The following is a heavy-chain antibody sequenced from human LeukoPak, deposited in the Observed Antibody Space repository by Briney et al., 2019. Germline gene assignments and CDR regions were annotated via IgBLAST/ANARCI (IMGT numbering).Heavy chain of an antibody. CDR1: GYTFTGYY. D-gene: IGHD3-22*01. CDR2: INPNSGGT. CDR3: ASVGYYYGSSGYRF. Sequence: ASVKVSSKASGYTFTGYYMHWVRQAPGQGLEWMGRINPNSGGTNYAQKFQGRVTMTRDTSISTAYMELSRLRSDDTAVYYCASVGYYYGSSGYRFWGQGTLVTVSS. J-gene: IGHJ4*02. V-gene: IGHV1-2*06.